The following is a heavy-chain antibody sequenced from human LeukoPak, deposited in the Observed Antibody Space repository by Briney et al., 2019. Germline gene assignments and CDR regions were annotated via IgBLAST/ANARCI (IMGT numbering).Heavy chain of an antibody. D-gene: IGHD3-10*01. J-gene: IGHJ5*02. CDR2: IYYSGST. CDR3: ARHLGFGEPHNWFDP. CDR1: GGSISNYY. Sequence: PSETLSLTCTVSGGSISNYYWSWLRQPPGKGLEWIGYIYYSGSTYYNPSLKSRVTISVDTSKNQFPLKLSSVTAADTAVYYCARHLGFGEPHNWFDPWGQGTLVTVSS. V-gene: IGHV4-59*08.